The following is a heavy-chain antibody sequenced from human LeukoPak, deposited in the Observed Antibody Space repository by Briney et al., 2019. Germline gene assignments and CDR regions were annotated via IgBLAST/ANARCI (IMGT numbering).Heavy chain of an antibody. Sequence: KPSETLSLTCSVSGGSIRSHFWGWIRQPPGKGLGWIGYIYYCGRTNYNPSLKSRVTISVDTSKKQFSLKLSSVTAADTAVYYCARSLAPGSGYTYYYYYYMDVWGKGTTVTVSS. J-gene: IGHJ6*03. CDR2: IYYCGRT. D-gene: IGHD3-3*01. V-gene: IGHV4-59*11. CDR3: ARSLAPGSGYTYYYYYYMDV. CDR1: GGSIRSHF.